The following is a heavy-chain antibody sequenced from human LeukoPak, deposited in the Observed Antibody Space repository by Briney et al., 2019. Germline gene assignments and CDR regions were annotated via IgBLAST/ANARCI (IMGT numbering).Heavy chain of an antibody. CDR3: ARGGWFDP. CDR1: GGSISSHY. Sequence: SETLSLTCTVSGGSISSHYWSWIQQPPGKGLEWIGYIYYSGSTNYNPSLKSRVTISVDTSKNQFSLKLSSVTAADTAVYYCARGGWFDPWGQGTLVTVSS. V-gene: IGHV4-59*11. J-gene: IGHJ5*02. CDR2: IYYSGST.